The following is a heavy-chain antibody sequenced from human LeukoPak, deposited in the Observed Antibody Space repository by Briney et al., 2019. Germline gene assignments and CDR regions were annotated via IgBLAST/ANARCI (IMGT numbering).Heavy chain of an antibody. J-gene: IGHJ3*02. CDR1: GYTFTGYY. Sequence: APVKVSCKASGYTFTGYYMHWVRQAPGQGLEWMGRINPSSGGTNYPQKFQGRVTMTRDTSMGTAYMELSRLRSDDTAVYYCARESPEDAFDIWGQGTMVTVSS. CDR2: INPSSGGT. CDR3: ARESPEDAFDI. V-gene: IGHV1-2*06.